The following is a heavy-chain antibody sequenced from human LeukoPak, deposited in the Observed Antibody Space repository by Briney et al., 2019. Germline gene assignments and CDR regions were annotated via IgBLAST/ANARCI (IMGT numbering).Heavy chain of an antibody. D-gene: IGHD6-13*01. V-gene: IGHV3-53*01. CDR2: IYSGGST. J-gene: IGHJ6*03. CDR1: GFTVSSNY. Sequence: GVSLRLSCAASGFTVSSNYMSWVRQAQGKGLEWVSVIYSGGSTYYADSVKGRFTISRDNSKNTLYLQMNSLRAEDTAVYYCARDSRYSSSWYHLGYYYYMDVWGKGTTVTVSS. CDR3: ARDSRYSSSWYHLGYYYYMDV.